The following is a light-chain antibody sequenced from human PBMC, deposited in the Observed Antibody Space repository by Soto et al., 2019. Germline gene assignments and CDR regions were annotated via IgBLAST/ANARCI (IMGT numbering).Light chain of an antibody. CDR3: QQYRSSLLT. CDR2: GAS. V-gene: IGKV3-20*01. CDR1: QSVSSSY. Sequence: EIVLTQSPGTLSLSPGERATLSCRASQSVSSSYLAWYQQKPGQAPRLLIYGASSRATGIPDRFSGSGSGTDFTLTISRLEPEDFAVYYCQQYRSSLLTFDGGTKVEIK. J-gene: IGKJ4*01.